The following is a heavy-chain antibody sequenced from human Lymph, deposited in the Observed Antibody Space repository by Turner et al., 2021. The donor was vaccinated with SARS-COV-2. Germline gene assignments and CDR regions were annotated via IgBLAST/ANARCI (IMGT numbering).Heavy chain of an antibody. D-gene: IGHD6-13*01. CDR3: ATAAGTGEFDY. J-gene: IGHJ4*02. CDR2: IMGSGGST. CDR1: GFTFSSYS. Sequence: DVQLLESGGGLVQPGESLRLSCAASGFTFSSYSMRWVRQALGKGLEWVSAIMGSGGSTYYADSVKGRFTISRYNSKNTLYLQMNSLRAGDRAVYYCATAAGTGEFDYWGQGTLVTVSS. V-gene: IGHV3-23*01.